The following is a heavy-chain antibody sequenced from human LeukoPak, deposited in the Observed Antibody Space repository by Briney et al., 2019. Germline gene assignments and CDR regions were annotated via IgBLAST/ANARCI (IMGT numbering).Heavy chain of an antibody. CDR3: AIGDYTY. D-gene: IGHD4-17*01. J-gene: IGHJ4*02. CDR1: GFTFSSYA. Sequence: PGRSLRLSCAASGFTFSSYAMHWVRQAPGKGLEWVAVISYDGSNKYYADSVKGRFTISRDNSKNTLYLQMNSLRAEDTAVYYCAIGDYTYWGQGTLVTVSS. CDR2: ISYDGSNK. V-gene: IGHV3-30-3*01.